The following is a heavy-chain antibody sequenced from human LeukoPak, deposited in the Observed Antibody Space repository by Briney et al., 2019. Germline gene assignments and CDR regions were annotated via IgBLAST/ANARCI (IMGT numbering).Heavy chain of an antibody. D-gene: IGHD5-24*01. J-gene: IGHJ4*02. CDR1: GGSISSYY. Sequence: TSETLSLTCTVSGGSISSYYWSWIRQPPGKGLEWIEYIYYSGSTNYNPSLKSRVTISVDTSKNQFSLKLSSVTAADTAVYYCARVLRGYNYCDYWGQGTLVTVSS. CDR3: ARVLRGYNYCDY. V-gene: IGHV4-59*08. CDR2: IYYSGST.